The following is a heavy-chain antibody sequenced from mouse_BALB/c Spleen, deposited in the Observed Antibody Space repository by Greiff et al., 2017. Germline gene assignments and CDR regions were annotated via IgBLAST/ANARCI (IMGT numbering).Heavy chain of an antibody. CDR2: ISDGGSYT. Sequence: EVKLMESGGGLVKPGGSLKLSCAASGFTFSDYYMYWVRQTPEKRLEWVATISDGGSYTYYPDSVKGRFTISRDNAKNNLYLQMSSLKSEDTAMYYCARDPGYYGSSYYFDYWGQGTTLTVSS. CDR3: ARDPGYYGSSYYFDY. CDR1: GFTFSDYY. V-gene: IGHV5-4*02. J-gene: IGHJ2*01. D-gene: IGHD1-1*01.